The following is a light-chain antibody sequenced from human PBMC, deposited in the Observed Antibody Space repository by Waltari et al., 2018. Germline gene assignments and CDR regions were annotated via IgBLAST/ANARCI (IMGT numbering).Light chain of an antibody. J-gene: IGLJ2*01. Sequence: QSALTQPASVSGSPGQSIPISCTGTSSDVGHSNYFSSYQQRPGTAPQLIIYDVSNRPSGVSSRFSGSKSGNTASLTISGLQAEDEADYYCSSYTSTNTLVIFGGGTKLTVL. CDR1: SSDVGHSNY. CDR2: DVS. V-gene: IGLV2-14*01. CDR3: SSYTSTNTLVI.